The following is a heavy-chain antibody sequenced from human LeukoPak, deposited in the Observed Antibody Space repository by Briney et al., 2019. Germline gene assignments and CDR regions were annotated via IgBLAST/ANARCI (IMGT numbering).Heavy chain of an antibody. CDR1: GYTFTSYD. V-gene: IGHV1-69*05. Sequence: ASVKVSCKASGYTFTSYDINWVRQAPGQGLEWMGGIIPIFGTANYAQKFQGRVTITTDESTSTAYMELSSLRSEDTAVYYCARYDWNYGHHFDYWGQGTLVTVSS. CDR3: ARYDWNYGHHFDY. J-gene: IGHJ4*02. D-gene: IGHD1-7*01. CDR2: IIPIFGTA.